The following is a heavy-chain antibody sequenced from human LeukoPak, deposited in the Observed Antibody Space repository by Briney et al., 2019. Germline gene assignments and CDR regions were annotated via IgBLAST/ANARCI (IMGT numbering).Heavy chain of an antibody. D-gene: IGHD1-1*01. CDR2: IKQDGSEK. J-gene: IGHJ3*02. CDR1: GFTFSSNW. CDR3: ARQKAIIRRTVDAFDM. Sequence: GGSLRLSCAGSGFTFSSNWMSWVRQAPGKGLEWVANIKQDGSEKYYVDSVKGRFTISRDNAKNSLYLQMNSLRAEDTAVYYCARQKAIIRRTVDAFDMWGQGTMVTVSS. V-gene: IGHV3-7*01.